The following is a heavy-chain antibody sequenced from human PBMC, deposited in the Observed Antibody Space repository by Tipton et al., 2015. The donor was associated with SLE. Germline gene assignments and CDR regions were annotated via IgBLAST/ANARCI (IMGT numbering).Heavy chain of an antibody. Sequence: SLRLSCVASGFPFDDYAMFWFPQPPGKALEWVSGINWNSNNIGYADSVKGRFTVSRDDAKNSLYLQMNSLRSEDTAVYYCARGSPVFSTLYRPGKWGQGTLCTVS. V-gene: IGHV3-9*01. CDR3: ARGSPVFSTLYRPGK. D-gene: IGHD3-16*02. J-gene: IGHJ4*02. CDR1: GFPFDDYA. CDR2: INWNSNNI.